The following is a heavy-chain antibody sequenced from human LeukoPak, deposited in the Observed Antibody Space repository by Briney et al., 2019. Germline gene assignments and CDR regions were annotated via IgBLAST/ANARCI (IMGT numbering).Heavy chain of an antibody. V-gene: IGHV3-30-3*01. CDR2: MSYDGSNK. CDR1: GFTFSSYA. Sequence: GGSLRLSCAASGFTFSSYAMHWVRQAPGKGLEWVAVMSYDGSNKYYADSVKGRFTISRDNSKNTLYLQMNSLRAEDTAVYYCARDVSYYDSSGYPGDIWGQGTMVTVSS. D-gene: IGHD3-22*01. J-gene: IGHJ3*02. CDR3: ARDVSYYDSSGYPGDI.